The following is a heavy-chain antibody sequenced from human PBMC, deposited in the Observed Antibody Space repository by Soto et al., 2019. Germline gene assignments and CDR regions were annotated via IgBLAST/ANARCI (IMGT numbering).Heavy chain of an antibody. CDR1: GFTFSSSG. Sequence: QVQLVESGGGVVQPGRSLRLSCAASGFTFSSSGMHWVRQAPGKGLEWVAVIWYDGSNKYYADSVKGRFTISRDNSKNTLYLQMNSLRAEYTAVYYCARDGDYGNYYYGMDVWGQGTTVTVSS. CDR3: ARDGDYGNYYYGMDV. V-gene: IGHV3-33*01. CDR2: IWYDGSNK. D-gene: IGHD4-17*01. J-gene: IGHJ6*02.